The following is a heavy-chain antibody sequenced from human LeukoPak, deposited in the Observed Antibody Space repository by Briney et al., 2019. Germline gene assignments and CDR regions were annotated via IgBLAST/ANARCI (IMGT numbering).Heavy chain of an antibody. CDR2: IYYSGST. D-gene: IGHD3-22*01. J-gene: IGHJ4*02. CDR1: GGSISSGGYY. Sequence: PSETLSLTRTVSGGSISSGGYYWSWIRQHPGKGLEWIGYIYYSGSTYYNPSLKSRVTISVDTSKNQFSLKLSSVTAADTAVYYCARDADDSSGYYRFDYWGQGTLVTVSS. CDR3: ARDADDSSGYYRFDY. V-gene: IGHV4-31*03.